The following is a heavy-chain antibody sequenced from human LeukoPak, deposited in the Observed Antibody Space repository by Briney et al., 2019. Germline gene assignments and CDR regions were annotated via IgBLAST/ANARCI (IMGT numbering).Heavy chain of an antibody. CDR3: ARAQTIYSSGRPFDY. CDR2: ISAYNGNT. J-gene: IGHJ4*02. CDR1: GYTFTSYG. Sequence: ASVKVSCTASGYTFTSYGISWVRQAPGQGLELMGWISAYNGNTNYAQKLQGRVTMTTDTSTSTAYMELRSLRSDDTAVYFCARAQTIYSSGRPFDYWGQGTLVTVSS. D-gene: IGHD6-19*01. V-gene: IGHV1-18*01.